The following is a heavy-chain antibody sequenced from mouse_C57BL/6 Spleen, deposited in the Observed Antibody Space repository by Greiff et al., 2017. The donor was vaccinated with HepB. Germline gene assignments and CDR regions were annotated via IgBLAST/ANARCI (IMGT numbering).Heavy chain of an antibody. CDR1: GYTFTSYW. Sequence: QVHVKQPGAELVKPGASVKLSCKASGYTFTSYWMQWVKQRPGQGLEWIGEIDPSDSYTNYNQKFKGKSTLTVDTSSSTAYMQLSSLTSEDSAVYYCARAYYYGSSYRYAMDYWGQGTSVTVSS. J-gene: IGHJ4*01. V-gene: IGHV1-50*01. D-gene: IGHD1-1*01. CDR2: IDPSDSYT. CDR3: ARAYYYGSSYRYAMDY.